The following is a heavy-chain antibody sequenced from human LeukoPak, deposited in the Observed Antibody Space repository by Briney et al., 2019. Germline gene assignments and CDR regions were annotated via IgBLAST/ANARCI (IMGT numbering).Heavy chain of an antibody. CDR2: IYHSGTI. V-gene: IGHV4-31*03. D-gene: IGHD4-23*01. CDR3: ARYAGNSANGWLDP. CDR1: GGSVVSAGYY. Sequence: SETLSLTCTVSGGSVVSAGYYWTWIRQHPGKGLEWIGYIYHSGTIYYNPSLGSRVTISVDTSQNQFSLWLTSVTAADTALYYCARYAGNSANGWLDPWGQGTLVTVSS. J-gene: IGHJ5*02.